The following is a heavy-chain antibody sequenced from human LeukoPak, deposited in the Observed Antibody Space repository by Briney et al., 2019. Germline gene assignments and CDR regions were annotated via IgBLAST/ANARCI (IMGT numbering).Heavy chain of an antibody. J-gene: IGHJ4*02. Sequence: GASVKVSCKASGGTFSSYAISWVRQAPGQGLEWMGGIIPIFGTANYAQKFQGRVTITTDESTSTAYMELSSLRSEDTAVYYCASDKLLGATGYYFDYWGQGTLVTVPS. D-gene: IGHD1-26*01. CDR3: ASDKLLGATGYYFDY. V-gene: IGHV1-69*05. CDR2: IIPIFGTA. CDR1: GGTFSSYA.